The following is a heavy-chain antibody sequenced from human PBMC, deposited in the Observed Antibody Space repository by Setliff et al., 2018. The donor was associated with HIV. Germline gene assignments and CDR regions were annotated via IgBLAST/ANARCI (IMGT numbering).Heavy chain of an antibody. CDR2: INPNSGGT. CDR3: ARQDYDSWSSYYRGVDYYYYMDV. V-gene: IGHV1-2*02. J-gene: IGHJ6*03. Sequence: ASVKVSCKAPGYTFSGYYMHWVRQAPGQGLGWMGWINPNSGGTNYAQKFQGRVTMTRDTSISTAYMELSRLRSDDTAVYYCARQDYDSWSSYYRGVDYYYYMDVWGKGTTVTVSS. CDR1: GYTFSGYY. D-gene: IGHD3-3*01.